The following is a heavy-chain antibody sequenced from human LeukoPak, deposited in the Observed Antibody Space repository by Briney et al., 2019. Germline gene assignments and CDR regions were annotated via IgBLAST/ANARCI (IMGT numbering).Heavy chain of an antibody. Sequence: GSSVKVSFKASGGTFSSYAISWVRQAPGQGLEWVGGIIPIFGKTNYAQKFQGRVTITTDESTSTAYMELSSLRFEDTAVYYCARHGGITIFGVAQTGGAFDIWGQGTMVTVSS. CDR3: ARHGGITIFGVAQTGGAFDI. CDR2: IIPIFGKT. V-gene: IGHV1-69*05. CDR1: GGTFSSYA. D-gene: IGHD3-3*01. J-gene: IGHJ3*02.